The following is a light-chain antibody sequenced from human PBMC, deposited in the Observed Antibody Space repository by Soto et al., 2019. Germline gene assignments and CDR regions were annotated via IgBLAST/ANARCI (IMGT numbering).Light chain of an antibody. Sequence: QSVLPQPASVSGSPGQSITISCTGTSSDVGIYNYVSWYQHHPGKAPKLMIYEVSNRPSGVSNRFSGSKSGNTASLTISGLQADDEADYCCSSYTTSGTLGVIFGGGTKLTVL. J-gene: IGLJ2*01. V-gene: IGLV2-14*01. CDR3: SSYTTSGTLGVI. CDR1: SSDVGIYNY. CDR2: EVS.